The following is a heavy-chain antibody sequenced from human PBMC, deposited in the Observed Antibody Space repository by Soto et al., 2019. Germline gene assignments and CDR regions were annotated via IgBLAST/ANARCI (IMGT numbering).Heavy chain of an antibody. J-gene: IGHJ3*02. Sequence: QVQLVESGGGVVQPGRSLRLSCAASGFTFSSYAMHWVRQAPGKGLEWVAVISYDGSNKYYADSVKGRFTISRDNSKNTLYLQMDRLGTEDKAGYLCGRENSRITMIVVVSDAFDIWGQGTMVTVSS. V-gene: IGHV3-30*14. CDR1: GFTFSSYA. CDR2: ISYDGSNK. CDR3: GRENSRITMIVVVSDAFDI. D-gene: IGHD3-22*01.